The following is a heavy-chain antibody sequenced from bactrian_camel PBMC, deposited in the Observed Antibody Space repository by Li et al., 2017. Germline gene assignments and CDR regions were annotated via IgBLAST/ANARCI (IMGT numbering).Heavy chain of an antibody. V-gene: IGHV3S1*01. CDR3: ATDLGPNGVGLGPVFGY. Sequence: HVQLVESGGGLVQPGGSLRLSCEASGFTFSSYWMYWVRQAPGKGLEWVLSINSAGSSQYYADSVKGRFTISRDNAENTLYLQMNSLDVEDTALYYCATDLGPNGVGLGPVFGYWGQGTQVTVS. J-gene: IGHJ6*01. CDR2: INSAGSSQ. D-gene: IGHD5*01. CDR1: GFTFSSYW.